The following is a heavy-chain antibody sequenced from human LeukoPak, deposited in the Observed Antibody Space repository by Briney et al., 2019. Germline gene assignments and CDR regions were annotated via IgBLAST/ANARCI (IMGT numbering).Heavy chain of an antibody. CDR1: GFTFSSYE. D-gene: IGHD2-15*01. V-gene: IGHV3-23*01. J-gene: IGHJ6*03. CDR2: ISSAGGTT. Sequence: GGSLRLSCAASGFTFSSYEMNWVRQAPGKGLEWVSSISSAGGTTYYADSVKGRFTISRDNSKNTLYLQMNSLRAEDTAIYYCAKNGDRGAYCTGGTCYPYFYYYMDVWGKGTTVTI. CDR3: AKNGDRGAYCTGGTCYPYFYYYMDV.